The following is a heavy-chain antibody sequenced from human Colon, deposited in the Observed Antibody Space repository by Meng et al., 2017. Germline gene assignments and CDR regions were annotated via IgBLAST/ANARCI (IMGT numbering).Heavy chain of an antibody. J-gene: IGHJ4*02. V-gene: IGHV1-3*01. CDR2: IYVDSADA. Sequence: QVQLVQFGAEVKKPGASVKAPCKASGYSFNNYGMHWGRQAPGQGLEWMGWIYVDSADAHFSQKIQGRATISRDTSASIVYLELSSLRSEDTAVYFCARDERGGPFYFKYWGQGTLVTVSS. CDR3: ARDERGGPFYFKY. CDR1: GYSFNNYG.